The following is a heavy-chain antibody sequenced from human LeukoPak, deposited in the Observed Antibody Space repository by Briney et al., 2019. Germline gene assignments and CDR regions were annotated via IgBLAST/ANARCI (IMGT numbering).Heavy chain of an antibody. CDR3: ARWPYYDYVWGSYRPFDY. J-gene: IGHJ4*02. CDR1: GQSFSGYY. CDR2: INHSGST. Sequence: PSETLSLICAVYGQSFSGYYWTWIRQPPGKGLEWIGEINHSGSTNYNPSLKSRVTISVDTSKNQFSLKLSSVTAADTAVYYCARWPYYDYVWGSYRPFDYWAREPWSPSPQ. V-gene: IGHV4-34*01. D-gene: IGHD3-16*02.